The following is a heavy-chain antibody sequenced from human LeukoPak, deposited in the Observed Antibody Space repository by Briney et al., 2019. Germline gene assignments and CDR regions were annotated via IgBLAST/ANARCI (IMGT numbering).Heavy chain of an antibody. CDR1: GYSFTSFW. CDR2: IYPADSDT. Sequence: GESLKISCQNSGYSFTSFWIGWVRQVPGKGLEWVGFIYPADSDTRYSPSFQGQVTLSADKSISTAYLEWSSLKASDTAVYYCARLRNSCWSYFEYWGQGTLVTVSS. V-gene: IGHV5-51*01. CDR3: ARLRNSCWSYFEY. J-gene: IGHJ4*02. D-gene: IGHD6-19*01.